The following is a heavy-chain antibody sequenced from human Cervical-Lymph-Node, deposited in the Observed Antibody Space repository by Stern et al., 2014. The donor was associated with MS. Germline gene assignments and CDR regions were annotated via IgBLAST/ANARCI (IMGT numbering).Heavy chain of an antibody. CDR2: ISGYDGDT. D-gene: IGHD3-9*01. V-gene: IGHV1-18*04. Sequence: QVQLVQSGADVKKPGASVKVSCKASSYTFSSYGIAWVRQAPGQGFEWMGWISGYDGDTNYAPKLQGRVTLTTDPSTRTAYMEIRSLRFDDTAVYYCARAYFDSYGLDVWGQGTTVTVSS. J-gene: IGHJ6*02. CDR1: SYTFSSYG. CDR3: ARAYFDSYGLDV.